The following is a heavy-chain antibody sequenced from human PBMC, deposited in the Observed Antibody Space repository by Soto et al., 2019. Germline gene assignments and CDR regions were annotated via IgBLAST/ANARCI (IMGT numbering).Heavy chain of an antibody. D-gene: IGHD7-27*01. Sequence: EVQLVESGGGLVQPGGALRLSCATSGFILSDCAMNWVRQAPGKGLEWVSYIISSSSFIHYADFLKVRSTVTRDKARNSLYLQMNSLRAEDTAVYYCARDLSWGSNWYYYMDVWGKGTTVTVSS. J-gene: IGHJ6*03. V-gene: IGHV3-48*01. CDR2: IISSSSFI. CDR3: ARDLSWGSNWYYYMDV. CDR1: GFILSDCA.